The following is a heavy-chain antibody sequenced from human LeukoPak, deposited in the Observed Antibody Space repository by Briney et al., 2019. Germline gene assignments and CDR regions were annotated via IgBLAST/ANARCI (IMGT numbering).Heavy chain of an antibody. V-gene: IGHV3-23*01. CDR3: AKDLLWFGELPYPGLTHYYGMDV. CDR1: GFTFSSYA. CDR2: VSGSGGST. D-gene: IGHD3-10*01. J-gene: IGHJ6*02. Sequence: GGSLRLPCAASGFTFSSYAMGWVRQAPGKGLEWVSAVSGSGGSTYYADSVKGRFTISRDNSKNTLYLQMNSLRAEDTAVYYCAKDLLWFGELPYPGLTHYYGMDVWGQGTTVTVSS.